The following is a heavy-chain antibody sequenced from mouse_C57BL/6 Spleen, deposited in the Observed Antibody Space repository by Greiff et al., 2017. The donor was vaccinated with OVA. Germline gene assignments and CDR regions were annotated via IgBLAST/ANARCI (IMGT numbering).Heavy chain of an antibody. Sequence: QVQLQQPGAELVRPGSSVKLSCKASGYTFTSYWMDWVKQRPGQGLEWIGNIYPSDSETHYNQKFKDKATLTVDKSSSTAYMQLSSLTSEDSAVYACARRGIYYDYLWFAYWGQGTLVTVSA. CDR1: GYTFTSYW. J-gene: IGHJ3*01. V-gene: IGHV1-61*01. CDR2: IYPSDSET. CDR3: ARRGIYYDYLWFAY. D-gene: IGHD2-4*01.